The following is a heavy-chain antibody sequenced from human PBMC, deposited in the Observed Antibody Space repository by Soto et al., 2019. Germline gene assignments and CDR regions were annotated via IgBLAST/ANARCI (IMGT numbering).Heavy chain of an antibody. J-gene: IGHJ4*02. CDR3: ARDYYDDSGYYY. CDR2: IIPIFGTP. CDR1: GGTFSNYA. D-gene: IGHD3-22*01. V-gene: IGHV1-69*01. Sequence: QVQLVQSGAEVKKPGSSVKVSCKASGGTFSNYAISWVRQAPGQGLEWVGGIIPIFGTPNYAPKFQGRVTITADESTSTAYMELSSLRSEDTAISYCARDYYDDSGYYYWGQGTLVTVSS.